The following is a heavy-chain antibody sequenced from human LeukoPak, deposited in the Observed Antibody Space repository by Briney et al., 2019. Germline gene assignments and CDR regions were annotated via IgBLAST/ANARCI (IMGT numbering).Heavy chain of an antibody. J-gene: IGHJ4*02. Sequence: PGGSLRLSCAGYGFTFSNAWMNWVRQAPGKGLEWVGRIKSNVDGGTIEDAAPVKGRITISRDDSKNTVYLQMNSLKTEDTAVYYCSTGGYYFDYWGQGTLVIVSS. CDR3: STGGYYFDY. CDR1: GFTFSNAW. CDR2: IKSNVDGGTI. V-gene: IGHV3-15*07.